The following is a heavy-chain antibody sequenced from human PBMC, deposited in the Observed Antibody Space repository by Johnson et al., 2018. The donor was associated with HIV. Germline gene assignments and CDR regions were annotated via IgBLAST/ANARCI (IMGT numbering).Heavy chain of an antibody. Sequence: QVQLVESGGDVVQPGRSLRLSCAAFGFDLNTHNIHWVRQAPGKGLEWVTLISYHGSDTYYADSVQGRFTISRDNSRNMVYLEMNSLRTEDTAVYYCARGLKGAFDIWGQGTRVTVSA. CDR1: GFDLNTHN. J-gene: IGHJ3*02. CDR3: ARGLKGAFDI. V-gene: IGHV3-30*04. CDR2: ISYHGSDT.